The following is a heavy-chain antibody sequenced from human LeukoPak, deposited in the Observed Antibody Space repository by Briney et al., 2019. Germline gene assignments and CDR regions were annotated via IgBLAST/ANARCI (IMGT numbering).Heavy chain of an antibody. V-gene: IGHV4-34*01. CDR2: INHSGST. Sequence: PSETLSLTCAVYGGSFSGYYWSWIRQPPGKGLEWIEEINHSGSTNYNPSLKSRVTISVDTSKNQFSLKLSSVTAADTAVYYCARLTAVAMIFDYWGQGTLVTVSS. J-gene: IGHJ4*02. CDR1: GGSFSGYY. D-gene: IGHD5-12*01. CDR3: ARLTAVAMIFDY.